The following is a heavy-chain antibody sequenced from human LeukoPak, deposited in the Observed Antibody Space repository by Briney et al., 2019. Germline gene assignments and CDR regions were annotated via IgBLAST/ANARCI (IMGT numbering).Heavy chain of an antibody. V-gene: IGHV4-38-2*02. Sequence: SETLSLTCTVSGDSISSAYYWGWIRQPPGQGLEWIGSIYHSGSTYYNPSLKSRVTISVDTSKNQFSLKLSSVTAADTAVYYCARDSSGWYLNWFDHWGQGTLVTVSS. J-gene: IGHJ5*02. CDR3: ARDSSGWYLNWFDH. D-gene: IGHD6-19*01. CDR1: GDSISSAYY. CDR2: IYHSGST.